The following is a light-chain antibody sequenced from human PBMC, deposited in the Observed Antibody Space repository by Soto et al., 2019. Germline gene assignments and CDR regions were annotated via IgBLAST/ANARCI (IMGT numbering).Light chain of an antibody. V-gene: IGKV1-5*01. J-gene: IGKJ1*01. CDR2: GAS. CDR3: QHYNSYSGT. Sequence: DIQMTQSPSTLSASVGDRVTITCRASQSISTHLAWYQQKPGKAPQLLIYGASTLDKGVPSRFSGGVSGTEFTLTISNLQPDDFAAYFCQHYNSYSGTFGQGTTVEIK. CDR1: QSISTH.